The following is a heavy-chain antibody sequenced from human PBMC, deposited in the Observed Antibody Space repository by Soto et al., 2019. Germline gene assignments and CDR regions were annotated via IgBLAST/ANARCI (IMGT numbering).Heavy chain of an antibody. V-gene: IGHV1-3*01. Sequence: GASVKVSCKASGYTFTSYAMHWVCQAPGQRLEWMGWINAGNGNTKYSQKFQGRVTITRDTSASTAYMELSSLRSEDTAMYYCARLLEYSSSNGMDVWGQGTTVTVSS. CDR3: ARLLEYSSSNGMDV. CDR1: GYTFTSYA. D-gene: IGHD6-13*01. J-gene: IGHJ6*02. CDR2: INAGNGNT.